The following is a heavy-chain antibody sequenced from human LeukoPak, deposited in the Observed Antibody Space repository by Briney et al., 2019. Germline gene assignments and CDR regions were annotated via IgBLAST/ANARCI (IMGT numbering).Heavy chain of an antibody. D-gene: IGHD3-22*01. CDR1: GFTFSSYS. CDR3: ARDPSYYDSSGECY. J-gene: IGHJ4*02. CDR2: ISSSSSYI. V-gene: IGHV3-21*01. Sequence: GGSLRLSCAASGFTFSSYSMNWVRQAPGKGLEWVSSISSSSSYIYYADSVKGRFTISRDNAKNSLYLQMNSLRAEDTAVYYCARDPSYYDSSGECYWGQGTLVTVSS.